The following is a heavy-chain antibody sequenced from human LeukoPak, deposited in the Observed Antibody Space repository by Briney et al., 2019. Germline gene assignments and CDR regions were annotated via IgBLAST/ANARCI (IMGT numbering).Heavy chain of an antibody. CDR2: ISSSGSTI. V-gene: IGHV3-48*03. CDR3: ARDDIAAAGTPQYYGVDV. J-gene: IGHJ6*02. Sequence: PGGSLRLSCAASGFTFSSYEMNWVRQAPGKGLEWVSYISSSGSTIYYADSVKGRFTISRDNAKNSLYLQMNSLRAEDTAVYYCARDDIAAAGTPQYYGVDVWGQGTTVTVSS. CDR1: GFTFSSYE. D-gene: IGHD6-13*01.